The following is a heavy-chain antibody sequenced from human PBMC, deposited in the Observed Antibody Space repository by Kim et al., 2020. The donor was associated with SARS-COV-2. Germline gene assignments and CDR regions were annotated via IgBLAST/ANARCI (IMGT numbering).Heavy chain of an antibody. V-gene: IGHV3-23*01. CDR1: GFTFSIYA. Sequence: GGSLRLSCAASGFTFSIYAMSWVRQAPGKGLEWVSVISGSGGSTYYADSVKGRFTISRDNSKNTLYLQMNSLRAEDTAVYYCAKGPMAMIVVVITEIDYWGQGTLVTVSS. CDR2: ISGSGGST. J-gene: IGHJ4*02. CDR3: AKGPMAMIVVVITEIDY. D-gene: IGHD3-22*01.